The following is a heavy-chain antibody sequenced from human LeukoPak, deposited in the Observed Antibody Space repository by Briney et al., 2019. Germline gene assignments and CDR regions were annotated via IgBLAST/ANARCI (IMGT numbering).Heavy chain of an antibody. J-gene: IGHJ4*02. CDR1: GYTFTSYH. V-gene: IGHV1-46*01. CDR3: ARELSPSGNYDC. Sequence: ASVKVSCKASGYTFTSYHMHWVRQPPGQGVEWMGIINPSGGSTSYAQKFQGRVTVTRDTSTSTVYMELSSLRSEDTAVYYCARELSPSGNYDCWGQGTLVTVSS. D-gene: IGHD1-26*01. CDR2: INPSGGST.